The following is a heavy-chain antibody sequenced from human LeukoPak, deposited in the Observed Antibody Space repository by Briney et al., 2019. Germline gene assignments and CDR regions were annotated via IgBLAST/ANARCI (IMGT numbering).Heavy chain of an antibody. CDR2: ISGDETYT. V-gene: IGHV3-74*01. J-gene: IGHJ3*02. CDR1: GFTFSSDF. CDR3: VREDNAFNI. Sequence: GGSLRLSCVASGFTFSSDFMHWIRQAPGEGLMWVSQISGDETYTNYADSVEGRFTISRDNAKNTLYLQMNSLRAEDTAIYYCVREDNAFNIWGQGTLVTVSS.